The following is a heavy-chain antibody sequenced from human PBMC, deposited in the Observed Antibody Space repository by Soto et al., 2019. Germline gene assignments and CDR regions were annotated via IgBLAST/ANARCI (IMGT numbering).Heavy chain of an antibody. Sequence: QVQLQESGPGRVKPSGTLSLTCAVSVGSLSRSNWWSWVRHPPGKGLEGIGEIYHSGSTNYNPSLKSRVTISVDKSKIQFSLKLSSVTAADTAVYYCARVLGNDAFDIWGQGTMVTVSS. CDR3: ARVLGNDAFDI. CDR1: VGSLSRSNW. V-gene: IGHV4-4*02. J-gene: IGHJ3*02. CDR2: IYHSGST. D-gene: IGHD3-3*02.